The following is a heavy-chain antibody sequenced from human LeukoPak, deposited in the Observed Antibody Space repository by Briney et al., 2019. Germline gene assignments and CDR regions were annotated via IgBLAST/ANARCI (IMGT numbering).Heavy chain of an antibody. CDR1: GGAISSANYY. J-gene: IGHJ4*02. Sequence: SETLSLTCTVSGGAISSANYYWSWIRQPPGKGLEWIGYIYYSGSTNYNPSLKSRVTISVDTSKNQFSLKLSSVTAADTAVYYCASIDYGSVFDYWGQGTLVTVSS. V-gene: IGHV4-61*01. CDR3: ASIDYGSVFDY. CDR2: IYYSGST. D-gene: IGHD4-17*01.